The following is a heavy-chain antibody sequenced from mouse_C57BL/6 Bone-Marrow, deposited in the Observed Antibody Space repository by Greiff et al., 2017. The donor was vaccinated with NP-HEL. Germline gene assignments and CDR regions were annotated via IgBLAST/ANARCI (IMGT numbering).Heavy chain of an antibody. Sequence: DVHLVEFGGDLVKPGGSLKLSCAASGFTFSSYGMSWVRQTPDKRLEWVATISSGGSYTYYPDSVKGRFTISRDNAKNTLYLQMSSLKSEDTAMYYCASRAYWGQGTLVTVSA. CDR1: GFTFSSYG. V-gene: IGHV5-6*01. CDR3: ASRAY. CDR2: ISSGGSYT. J-gene: IGHJ3*01.